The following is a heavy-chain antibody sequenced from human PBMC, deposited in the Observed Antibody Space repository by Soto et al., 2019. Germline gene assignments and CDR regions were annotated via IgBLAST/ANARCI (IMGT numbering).Heavy chain of an antibody. CDR1: GFTFNTYT. CDR2: IYGDGSGT. J-gene: IGHJ4*02. Sequence: EVQLLESGGQLVQPGGSLRLSCAASGFTFNTYTMNWVRQAPGKGLEWVSGIYGDGSGTHYADSVKGRFTISIHKSKNMLYLQMNSLSSADTAVYYCAKDRPPDGISTVDFWSQGTLVTVSS. CDR3: AKDRPPDGISTVDF. D-gene: IGHD3-3*01. V-gene: IGHV3-23*01.